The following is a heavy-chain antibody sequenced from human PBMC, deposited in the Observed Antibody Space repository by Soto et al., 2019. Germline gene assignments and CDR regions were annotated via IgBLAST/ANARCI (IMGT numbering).Heavy chain of an antibody. Sequence: GGSLRLSCAASGLTFSSYAMHGVRQAPGKGLEWVAVISYDGSNKYYADSVKGRFTISRDNSKNTLYLQMNSLRAEDTAMYYCARGGPRIKTAMVYWGQGTLVTVSS. CDR3: ARGGPRIKTAMVY. J-gene: IGHJ4*02. V-gene: IGHV3-30-3*01. D-gene: IGHD5-18*01. CDR1: GLTFSSYA. CDR2: ISYDGSNK.